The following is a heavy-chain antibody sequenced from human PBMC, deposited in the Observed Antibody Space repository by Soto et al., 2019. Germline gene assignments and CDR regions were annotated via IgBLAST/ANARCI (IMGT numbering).Heavy chain of an antibody. Sequence: QVQLQESGPGLVKPSQTLSLTCTVSGGSISGGVYYWSWIRQPPGKGLEWIGYIFDSGSTYYNPSLKSRFTISVDTSKNQFSLRLSSVTAADTAVYYCAREIIPLTTDWYFDLWGRGTLVTVSS. CDR1: GGSISGGVYY. CDR2: IFDSGST. CDR3: AREIIPLTTDWYFDL. J-gene: IGHJ2*01. D-gene: IGHD4-17*01. V-gene: IGHV4-30-4*01.